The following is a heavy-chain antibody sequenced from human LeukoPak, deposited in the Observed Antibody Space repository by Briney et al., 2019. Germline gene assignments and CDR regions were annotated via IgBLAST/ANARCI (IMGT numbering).Heavy chain of an antibody. V-gene: IGHV1-18*01. D-gene: IGHD4-17*01. CDR1: GYTFTSYG. Sequence: ASVKVSCKPSGYTFTSYGITWVRQAPGQGLEWMGWISAYNGNTNYAQKFQGRVTMTTDTSTSTAYMELKSLRSDDTAVYYCARGGDYEYFQHWGQGTLVTVSS. CDR3: ARGGDYEYFQH. CDR2: ISAYNGNT. J-gene: IGHJ1*01.